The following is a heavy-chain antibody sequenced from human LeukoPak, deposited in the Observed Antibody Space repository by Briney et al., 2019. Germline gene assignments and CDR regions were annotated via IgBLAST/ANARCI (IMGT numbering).Heavy chain of an antibody. J-gene: IGHJ5*02. CDR3: ARGGRANWFDP. Sequence: PSETLSLTCTVSGGSISSGGYYWSWIRQHPGKGLEWIGYICYSGSTYYNPSLKSRVTISVDTSKNQFSLKLSSVTAADTAVYYCARGGRANWFDPWGQGTLVTVSS. V-gene: IGHV4-31*03. CDR1: GGSISSGGYY. CDR2: ICYSGST. D-gene: IGHD1-26*01.